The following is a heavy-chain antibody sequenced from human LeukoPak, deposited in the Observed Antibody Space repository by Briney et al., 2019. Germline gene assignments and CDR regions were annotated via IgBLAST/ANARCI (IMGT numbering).Heavy chain of an antibody. CDR1: GFTFSSYG. CDR2: IWYDGSNK. CDR3: AKDSRVSEY. Sequence: GGSLRLSCAASGFTFSSYGMHWVRQAPGKGLEWVAVIWYDGSNKYYADSVKGRFTISRDNSKNTLYLQMNGLRAEDTAVYYCAKDSRVSEYWGQGTLVTVSS. D-gene: IGHD3-10*01. J-gene: IGHJ4*02. V-gene: IGHV3-33*06.